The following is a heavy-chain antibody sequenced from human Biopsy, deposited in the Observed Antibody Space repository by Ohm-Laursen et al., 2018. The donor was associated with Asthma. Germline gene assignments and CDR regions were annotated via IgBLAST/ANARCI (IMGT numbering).Heavy chain of an antibody. CDR1: GFTFSSYS. CDR2: ISSSSSTI. J-gene: IGHJ4*02. D-gene: IGHD5-18*01. Sequence: SLRLSCAASGFTFSSYSMNWVRQAPGKGLEWVSYISSSSSTIYYADSVKGRFTISRDNAKNSLYLQMNSLRDEVTAVYYCARFKRGYSYGYAGVFDYWGQGTLVTVSS. V-gene: IGHV3-48*02. CDR3: ARFKRGYSYGYAGVFDY.